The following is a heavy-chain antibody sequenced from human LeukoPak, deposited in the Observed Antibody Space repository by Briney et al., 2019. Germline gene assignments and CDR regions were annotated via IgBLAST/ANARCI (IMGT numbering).Heavy chain of an antibody. CDR2: IYYSGST. D-gene: IGHD2-2*02. CDR3: ARGYYCSSTSCYSD. Sequence: SQTLSLTCTVSGGSISSGDYYWSWIRQPPGEGLEWIGYIYYSGSTNYNPSLKSRVTISVDTSKNQFSLKLSSVTAADTAVYYCARGYYCSSTSCYSDWGQGTLVTVSS. J-gene: IGHJ4*02. V-gene: IGHV4-30-4*08. CDR1: GGSISSGDYY.